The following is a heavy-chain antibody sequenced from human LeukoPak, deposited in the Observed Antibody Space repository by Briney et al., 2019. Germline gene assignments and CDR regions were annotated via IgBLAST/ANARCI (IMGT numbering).Heavy chain of an antibody. CDR2: IYYSGST. J-gene: IGHJ1*01. Sequence: PSETLSLTCTVSGASISSYYWSWIRQPPGKGLEWIGYIYYSGSTNYNPSLKSRVTISVDTSKNHFSLKLSSVTAADTAVYYCARAPGGNAGNFQHWGQGTLVTVSS. D-gene: IGHD4-23*01. CDR1: GASISSYY. V-gene: IGHV4-59*01. CDR3: ARAPGGNAGNFQH.